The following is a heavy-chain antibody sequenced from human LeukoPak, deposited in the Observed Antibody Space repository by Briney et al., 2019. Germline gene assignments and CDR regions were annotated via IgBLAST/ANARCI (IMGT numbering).Heavy chain of an antibody. V-gene: IGHV4-34*01. D-gene: IGHD6-6*01. Sequence: PSETLSLTCAVYGGSFSGYYWSWIRQPPGKGLEWIGEIYHSGSTNYNPSLKSRVTISVDKSKNQFSLKLSSVTAADTAVYYCAKVEYSSSKGYFDYWGQGTLVTVSS. CDR1: GGSFSGYY. CDR2: IYHSGST. CDR3: AKVEYSSSKGYFDY. J-gene: IGHJ4*02.